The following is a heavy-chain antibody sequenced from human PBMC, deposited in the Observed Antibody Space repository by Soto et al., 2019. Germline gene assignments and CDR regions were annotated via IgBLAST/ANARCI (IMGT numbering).Heavy chain of an antibody. D-gene: IGHD6-19*01. CDR3: ARDPAPIGWYDY. Sequence: GSLRLSCAASGFTLSTYWMHWVRQVPGKGLQWVSRINRDGSSTTYADSVKGRFTISRDSAKNTLYLQMNSLRAEDTAVYYCARDPAPIGWYDYWGQGTLVTVSS. V-gene: IGHV3-74*01. J-gene: IGHJ4*02. CDR1: GFTLSTYW. CDR2: INRDGSST.